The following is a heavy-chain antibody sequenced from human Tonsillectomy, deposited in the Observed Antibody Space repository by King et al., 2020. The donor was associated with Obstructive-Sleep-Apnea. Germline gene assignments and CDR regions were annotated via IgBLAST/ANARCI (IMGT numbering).Heavy chain of an antibody. V-gene: IGHV3-15*01. CDR2: IKSKTDGGTT. J-gene: IGHJ6*02. Sequence: EQLVQSGGGLVEPGGSLRLSCAASGFTFSNAWMNWVRQAPGKGLEWVGRIKSKTDGGTTDYAAPVKGRFTISRDDSQNTLYLQMNSLKTEDTAVYYCTADEAGVVRGVIHYYYGMDVWGQGTTVTVSS. CDR3: TADEAGVVRGVIHYYYGMDV. CDR1: GFTFSNAW. D-gene: IGHD3-10*01.